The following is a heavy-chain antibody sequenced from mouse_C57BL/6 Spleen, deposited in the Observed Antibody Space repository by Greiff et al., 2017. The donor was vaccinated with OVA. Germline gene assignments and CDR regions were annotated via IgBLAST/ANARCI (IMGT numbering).Heavy chain of an antibody. CDR3: ARHAKYCGNWYFDV. J-gene: IGHJ1*03. D-gene: IGHD1-1*01. Sequence: EVKLVESGGGLVQPGGSLKLSCAASGFTFSDYYMYWVRQTPEKRLEWVAYISNGGGSTYYPDTVKGRFTISRDNAKNTLYLQMSRLKSEDTAMYYCARHAKYCGNWYFDVWGTGTTVTVSS. CDR1: GFTFSDYY. V-gene: IGHV5-12*01. CDR2: ISNGGGST.